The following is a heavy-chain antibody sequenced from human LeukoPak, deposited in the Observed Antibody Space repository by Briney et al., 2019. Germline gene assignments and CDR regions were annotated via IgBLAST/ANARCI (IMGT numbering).Heavy chain of an antibody. V-gene: IGHV4-39*07. CDR1: GGSISSSSYY. Sequence: SETLSLTCTVSGGSISSSSYYWGWIRQPPGKGLEWIGSIYYSGSTYYNPSLKSRVTISVDTSKNQFSLKLTSVTAADTAVYYCVRDSGKTYDSSGYYDYWGQGTLVTVSS. D-gene: IGHD3-22*01. J-gene: IGHJ4*02. CDR3: VRDSGKTYDSSGYYDY. CDR2: IYYSGST.